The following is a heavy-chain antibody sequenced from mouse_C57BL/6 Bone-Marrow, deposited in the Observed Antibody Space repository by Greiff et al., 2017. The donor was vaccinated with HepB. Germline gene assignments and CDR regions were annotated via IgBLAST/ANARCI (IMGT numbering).Heavy chain of an antibody. CDR1: GYTFTSYW. J-gene: IGHJ3*01. V-gene: IGHV1-64*01. CDR3: AFMVTTTASFAY. Sequence: VQLQQPGAELVKPGASVKLSCKASGYTFTSYWMHWVKQRPGQGLEWIGMIHPNSGSTNYNEKFKSKATLTVDKSSSTAYMQLSSLTSEDSAVYYWAFMVTTTASFAYWGQGTLVTVSA. D-gene: IGHD2-2*01. CDR2: IHPNSGST.